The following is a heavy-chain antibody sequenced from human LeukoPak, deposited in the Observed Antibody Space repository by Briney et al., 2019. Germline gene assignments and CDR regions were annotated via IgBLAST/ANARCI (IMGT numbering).Heavy chain of an antibody. CDR2: IDPSDSYT. CDR3: ARPGRSGYYYDAFDI. CDR1: GYSFTSYW. J-gene: IGHJ3*02. V-gene: IGHV5-10-1*01. Sequence: GESLKISCKGSGYSFTSYWISWVRQMPGKGLEWMGRIDPSDSYTNYSPSFQGHVTISADKSISTAYLQWSSLKASDTAMYYCARPGRSGYYYDAFDIWGQGTMVTVSS. D-gene: IGHD3-22*01.